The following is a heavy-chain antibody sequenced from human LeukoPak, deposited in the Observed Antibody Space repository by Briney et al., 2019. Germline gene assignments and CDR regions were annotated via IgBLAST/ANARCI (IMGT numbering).Heavy chain of an antibody. CDR2: IFHSGTT. CDR1: GDSLNNNF. Sequence: SETLSLTCSVSGDSLNNNFWSWIRQPPGKGLEWIGYIFHSGTTNYSPSLKSRVSISLDASKNQFSLMLTAVTGADTAVYYCARGMITTSDSFDIWGQGTMVTVSS. CDR3: ARGMITTSDSFDI. J-gene: IGHJ3*02. D-gene: IGHD3-16*01. V-gene: IGHV4-59*01.